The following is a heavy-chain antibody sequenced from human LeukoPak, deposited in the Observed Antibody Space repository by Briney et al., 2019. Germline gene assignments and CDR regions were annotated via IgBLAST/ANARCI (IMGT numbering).Heavy chain of an antibody. CDR1: AGSIRNYF. V-gene: IGHV4-4*07. Sequence: SETLSLTCAVSAGSIRNYFWIWILQPAGKGLEWIGRIYTSGTTNYSPSLKSRVTVSVDTSTNQFSLKLTSVTAADTAVYYCARENGSGSRGLDFWGQGTLVTVSS. D-gene: IGHD3-10*01. CDR3: ARENGSGSRGLDF. CDR2: IYTSGTT. J-gene: IGHJ4*02.